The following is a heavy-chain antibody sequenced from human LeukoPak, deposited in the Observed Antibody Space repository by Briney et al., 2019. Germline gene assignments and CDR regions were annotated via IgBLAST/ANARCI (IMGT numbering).Heavy chain of an antibody. V-gene: IGHV4-34*01. CDR3: ARGTLLRYFDWLLSENNFDY. Sequence: PSETLSLTCAVYGGSFSGYYWSWIRQPPGKGLEWIGEINHSGSTNYNPSLKSRVTISVDTSKNQFSLKLSSVTAADTAVYYCARGTLLRYFDWLLSENNFDYWGQGTLVTVSS. CDR2: INHSGST. D-gene: IGHD3-9*01. J-gene: IGHJ4*02. CDR1: GGSFSGYY.